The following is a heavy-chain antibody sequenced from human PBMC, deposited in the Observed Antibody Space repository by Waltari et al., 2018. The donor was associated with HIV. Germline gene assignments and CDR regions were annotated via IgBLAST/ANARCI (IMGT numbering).Heavy chain of an antibody. CDR3: ARGRASSWSAYQY. Sequence: QVQLVESGGGVVQPGRSLRIPCAASGFTFSNYALHWARQAPGKGLEWVAIISYDGSNKYYGDSVKGRFTISRDDSKNTLYLQMNTLRPEDTAVYYCARGRASSWSAYQYWGQGTLVTVSS. D-gene: IGHD3-3*01. V-gene: IGHV3-30*04. CDR1: GFTFSNYA. CDR2: ISYDGSNK. J-gene: IGHJ4*02.